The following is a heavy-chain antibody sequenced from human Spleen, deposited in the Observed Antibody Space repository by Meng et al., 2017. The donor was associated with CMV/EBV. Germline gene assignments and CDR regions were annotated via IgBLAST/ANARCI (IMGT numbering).Heavy chain of an antibody. J-gene: IGHJ6*02. CDR2: IIPIFATA. D-gene: IGHD2-2*01. Sequence: SVKVSCKASGGTFSNYAISWVRQAPGQGLEWMGGIIPIFATANYAQKFQGRVTITTDESTSTAYMDLSSLRSEDTAVYYCARGPAPVYYYFGMDVWGQGTTVTVYS. V-gene: IGHV1-69*05. CDR3: ARGPAPVYYYFGMDV. CDR1: GGTFSNYA.